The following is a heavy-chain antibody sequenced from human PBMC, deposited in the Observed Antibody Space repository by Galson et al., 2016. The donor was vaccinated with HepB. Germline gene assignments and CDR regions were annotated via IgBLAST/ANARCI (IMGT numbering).Heavy chain of an antibody. D-gene: IGHD2-15*01. CDR2: TYYRSKWYN. V-gene: IGHV6-1*01. Sequence: AISGDSVSSNSVTWNWIRQSPSRGLEWLGRTYYRSKWYNDYAVSVKSRMTINPDTSKNQFSLQLYSVTPEDTAVYYCGTESYLKGHSIVVAAPSQTWGRGTLVTVSS. J-gene: IGHJ5*02. CDR1: GDSVSSNSVT. CDR3: GTESYLKGHSIVVAAPSQT.